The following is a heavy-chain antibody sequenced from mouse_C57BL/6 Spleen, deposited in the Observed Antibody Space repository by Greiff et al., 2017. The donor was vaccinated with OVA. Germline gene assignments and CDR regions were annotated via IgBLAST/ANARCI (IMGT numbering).Heavy chain of an antibody. CDR2: ISDGGSYT. CDR3: ARALLLRAMDY. CDR1: GFTFSSYA. Sequence: DVMLVESGGGLVKPGGSLKLSCAASGFTFSSYAMSWVRQTPEKRLEWVATISDGGSYTYYPDNVKGRFTISRDNAKNNLYLQMSHLKSEDTAMYYCARALLLRAMDYWGQGTSVTVSS. J-gene: IGHJ4*01. D-gene: IGHD1-1*01. V-gene: IGHV5-4*03.